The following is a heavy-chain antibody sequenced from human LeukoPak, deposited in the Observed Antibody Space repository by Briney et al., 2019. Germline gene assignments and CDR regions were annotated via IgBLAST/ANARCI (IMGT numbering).Heavy chain of an antibody. V-gene: IGHV4-39*01. D-gene: IGHD3-16*01. J-gene: IGHJ4*02. CDR1: SGSISSSPYY. CDR3: ATVAIWDSPLY. Sequence: SETLSLTCTVSSGSISSSPYYWGWIRQPPGKGLEWIGSIYSGGSTYYNPSLTSRIAISVDTSKNQFSLKLNSVTAEDTAVYYCATVAIWDSPLYWGQGTLVTVSS. CDR2: IYSGGST.